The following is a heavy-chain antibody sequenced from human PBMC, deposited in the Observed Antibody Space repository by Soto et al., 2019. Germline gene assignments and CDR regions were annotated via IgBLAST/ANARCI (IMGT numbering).Heavy chain of an antibody. CDR1: GYTFTSYG. V-gene: IGHV1-18*01. CDR2: ISAYNGNT. Sequence: GASVKVSXKASGYTFTSYGISWVRQAPGQGLEWMGWISAYNGNTNYAQKLQGRVTMTTDTSTSTAYMELRSLRSDDTAVYYCAIDLHVSYSSSSGYWGQGTLVTVSS. CDR3: AIDLHVSYSSSSGY. D-gene: IGHD6-6*01. J-gene: IGHJ4*02.